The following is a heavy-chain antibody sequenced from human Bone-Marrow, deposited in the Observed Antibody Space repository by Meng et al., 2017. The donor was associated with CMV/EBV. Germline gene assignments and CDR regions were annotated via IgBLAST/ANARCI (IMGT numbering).Heavy chain of an antibody. Sequence: ASVKVSCKASGYTFTGYYMHWVRQAPGQGLEWMGCINPNSGDTYYAQNFQGRVTMTRDMSLSTAYMELSRLRSDDTAVYYCAREISGSYSAGGYWGQGTRVTGSS. V-gene: IGHV1-2*02. D-gene: IGHD1-26*01. CDR2: INPNSGDT. CDR1: GYTFTGYY. CDR3: AREISGSYSAGGY. J-gene: IGHJ4*02.